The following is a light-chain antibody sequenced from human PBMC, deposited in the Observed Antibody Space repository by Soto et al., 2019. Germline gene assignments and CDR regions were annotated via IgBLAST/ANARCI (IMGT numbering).Light chain of an antibody. CDR3: QQYNQWPIT. Sequence: DTVLTQSPATLSVSPGEGATLSCRASQSVGSLLAWYQQKPGQAPRLLIYGASTRAAGLPDRFSGSGSGTEFTLRISSLQSEDFAVYYCQQYNQWPITFGQGTRLEIK. J-gene: IGKJ5*01. V-gene: IGKV3-15*01. CDR1: QSVGSL. CDR2: GAS.